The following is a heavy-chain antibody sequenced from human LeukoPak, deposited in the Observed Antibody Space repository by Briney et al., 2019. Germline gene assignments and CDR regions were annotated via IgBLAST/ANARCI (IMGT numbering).Heavy chain of an antibody. D-gene: IGHD2-2*01. J-gene: IGHJ5*02. CDR1: GYTFTSYA. CDR3: ARKGTYCSSTSCYDNWFDP. Sequence: GASVKVSCKASGYTFTSYAMHWVRQAPGQRLEWMGWINAGNGNTKYSQKFQGRVTITRDTSASTAYMELSSLRSEDTAVYHCARKGTYCSSTSCYDNWFDPWGQGTLVTVSS. CDR2: INAGNGNT. V-gene: IGHV1-3*01.